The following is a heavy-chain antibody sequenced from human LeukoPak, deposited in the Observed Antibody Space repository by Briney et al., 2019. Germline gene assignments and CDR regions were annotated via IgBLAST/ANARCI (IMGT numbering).Heavy chain of an antibody. CDR2: ISGSGGST. J-gene: IGHJ4*02. V-gene: IGHV3-23*01. CDR1: GFTFSSYA. CDR3: AKDYAGNYYDSSGYPRYFDY. Sequence: GGSLRLSCAASGFTFSSYAMSWVRQAPGKGLEWVSAISGSGGSTYYADSVKGRFTISGDNSKNTLYLQMNSLRAEDTAVYYCAKDYAGNYYDSSGYPRYFDYWGQGTLVTVSS. D-gene: IGHD3-22*01.